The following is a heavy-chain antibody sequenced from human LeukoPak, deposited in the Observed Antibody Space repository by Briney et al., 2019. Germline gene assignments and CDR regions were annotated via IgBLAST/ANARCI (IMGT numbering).Heavy chain of an antibody. V-gene: IGHV4-39*07. J-gene: IGHJ5*02. CDR1: GGSISSSSYY. CDR3: AGPHGYCSGGSCYSLAENWFDP. D-gene: IGHD2-15*01. Sequence: SETLSLTCTVSGGSISSSSYYWGWIRQPPGKGLEWIGSIYSSGSTYYNPSLKSRVTISVDTSKNQFSLKLSSVTAADTAVYYCAGPHGYCSGGSCYSLAENWFDPWGQGTLVTVSS. CDR2: IYSSGST.